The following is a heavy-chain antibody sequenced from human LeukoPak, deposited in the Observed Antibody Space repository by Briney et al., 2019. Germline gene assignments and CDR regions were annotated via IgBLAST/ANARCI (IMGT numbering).Heavy chain of an antibody. CDR3: ARAPTGSYFWDY. CDR2: IGTAGDT. J-gene: IGHJ4*02. Sequence: GGSLRLSCAASGFTFSSYNMYWVRQGTGKGLEWVSAIGTAGDTYYADSVKGRFTISRENAKNSLYLQMNSLRAGDTAVYYCARAPTGSYFWDYWGQGTLVTVSS. CDR1: GFTFSSYN. V-gene: IGHV3-13*01. D-gene: IGHD1-26*01.